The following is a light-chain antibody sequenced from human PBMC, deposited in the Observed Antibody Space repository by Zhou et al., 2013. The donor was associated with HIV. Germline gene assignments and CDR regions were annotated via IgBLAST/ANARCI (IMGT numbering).Light chain of an antibody. CDR1: QSVNSAY. V-gene: IGKV3-20*01. CDR3: QQYGSSPMT. CDR2: GAS. Sequence: EIVLTQSPGTLSLSPGERATVSCRASQSVNSAYLAWYQQKPGQAPRLLIYGASRRATGIPDRFSGSGSGTDFTLTITRLEPEDFAMYYCQQYGSSPMTFGQGTRLETK. J-gene: IGKJ5*01.